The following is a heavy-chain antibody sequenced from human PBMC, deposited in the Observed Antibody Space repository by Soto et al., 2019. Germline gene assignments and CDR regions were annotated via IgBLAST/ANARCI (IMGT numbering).Heavy chain of an antibody. J-gene: IGHJ6*02. V-gene: IGHV2-26*01. CDR1: GFSLSHPRMG. CDR2: ISSNDEK. Sequence: QVTLKESGPVLVKPTETLTLTCTVSGFSLSHPRMGVSWIRQPPGKALEWLAHISSNDEKSYTTSLKSRLTISKDTSKSQAVLIMTNMYPVDTSTYYCARVLYYAMEVCGQGTTVTVSS. CDR3: ARVLYYAMEV.